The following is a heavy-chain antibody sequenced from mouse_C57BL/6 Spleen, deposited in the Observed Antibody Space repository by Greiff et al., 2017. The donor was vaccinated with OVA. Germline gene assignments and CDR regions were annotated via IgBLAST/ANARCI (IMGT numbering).Heavy chain of an antibody. CDR1: GFTFSDYG. Sequence: EVKLMESGGGLVKPGGSLKLSCAASGFTFSDYGMHWVRQAPEKGLEWVAYISSGSSTIYYADTVKGRFTISRDNAKNTLFLQMTSLGSEDTAMYYCARRTVVARNAMDSWGQGTSVTVSS. CDR3: ARRTVVARNAMDS. D-gene: IGHD1-1*01. J-gene: IGHJ4*01. CDR2: ISSGSSTI. V-gene: IGHV5-17*01.